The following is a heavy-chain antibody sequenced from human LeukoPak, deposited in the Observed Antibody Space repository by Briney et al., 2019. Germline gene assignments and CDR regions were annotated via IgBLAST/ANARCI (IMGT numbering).Heavy chain of an antibody. J-gene: IGHJ4*02. CDR1: GYTFTGYY. CDR3: ARNGVRPEAYYYDSSGYPQYYFDY. V-gene: IGHV1-2*02. Sequence: ASVKVSCKAPGYTFTGYYMHWVRQAPGQGLEWMGWINPNSGGTNYAQKFQGRVTMTRDTSISTAYMELSRLRSDDTAMYYCARNGVRPEAYYYDSSGYPQYYFDYWGQGTLVTVSS. D-gene: IGHD3-22*01. CDR2: INPNSGGT.